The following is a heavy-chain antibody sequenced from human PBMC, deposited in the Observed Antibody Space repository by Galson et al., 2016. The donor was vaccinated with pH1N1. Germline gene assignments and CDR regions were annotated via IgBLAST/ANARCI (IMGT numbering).Heavy chain of an antibody. D-gene: IGHD1-1*01. CDR2: ITGNSRYT. CDR3: ARDRGMGLVHDY. CDR1: GFTFSNHG. Sequence: SLRLSCAVSGFTFSNHGMHWVRQAPGKGLEWVSSITGNSRYTFYADSVRGRFTISRDNAKTSLYLQMNSLRAEDTAVYYCARDRGMGLVHDYWGQGTLVIVSS. V-gene: IGHV3-21*01. J-gene: IGHJ4*02.